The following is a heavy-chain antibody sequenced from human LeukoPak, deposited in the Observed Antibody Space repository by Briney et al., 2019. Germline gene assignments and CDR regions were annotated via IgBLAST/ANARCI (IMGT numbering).Heavy chain of an antibody. Sequence: GESLKISGKGSGYSFTSYWIGWVRQKHGKGLEWMGIIFPGDSDTRYSPSFQGQATISADKSISTAYLQWSSLKASDTAMYYCARRLTYDSRAYYCLDYWGQGTLVTVSS. CDR2: IFPGDSDT. V-gene: IGHV5-51*01. CDR1: GYSFTSYW. CDR3: ARRLTYDSRAYYCLDY. J-gene: IGHJ4*02. D-gene: IGHD3-22*01.